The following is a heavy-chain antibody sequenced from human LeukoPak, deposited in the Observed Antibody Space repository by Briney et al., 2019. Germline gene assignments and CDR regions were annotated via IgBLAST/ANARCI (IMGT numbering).Heavy chain of an antibody. V-gene: IGHV4-59*01. CDR1: GGSISSYY. J-gene: IGHJ6*02. D-gene: IGHD5/OR15-5a*01. Sequence: SETLSLTRTVSGGSISSYYWSWIRQPPGKGLECIGYIYYSGSTNYNPSLKSRVTISVDTSKNQFSLKLSSVTAADTAVYYCARLSLLAGGYYYYYGMDVWGQGTTVTVSS. CDR2: IYYSGST. CDR3: ARLSLLAGGYYYYYGMDV.